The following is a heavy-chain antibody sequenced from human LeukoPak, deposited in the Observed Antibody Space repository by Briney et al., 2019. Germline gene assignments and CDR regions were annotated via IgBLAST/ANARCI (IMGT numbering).Heavy chain of an antibody. J-gene: IGHJ4*02. Sequence: GASVKVSCKASGYTFTGYYMHWVRQAPGQGLEWMGWINPNSGGTNYAQKFQGRVTMTRDTSISTAYMELSRLRSDDTAVYYCARLYSSSSKYFDYWGQGTLVTVSS. V-gene: IGHV1-2*02. D-gene: IGHD6-13*01. CDR2: INPNSGGT. CDR1: GYTFTGYY. CDR3: ARLYSSSSKYFDY.